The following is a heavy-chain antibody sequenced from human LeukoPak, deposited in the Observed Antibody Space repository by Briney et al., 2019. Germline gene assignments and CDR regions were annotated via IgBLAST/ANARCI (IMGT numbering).Heavy chain of an antibody. CDR3: ARTTVVKSRAFDI. CDR2: IYTSGST. CDR1: GYSISSGFY. D-gene: IGHD4-23*01. J-gene: IGHJ3*02. Sequence: PSETLSLTXGVSGYSISSGFYWGWIRQPAGKGLEWIGRIYTSGSTNYNPSLKSRVTISVDTSKNQFSLKLGSVTAADTAVYYCARTTVVKSRAFDIWGQGTMVTVSS. V-gene: IGHV4-38-2*01.